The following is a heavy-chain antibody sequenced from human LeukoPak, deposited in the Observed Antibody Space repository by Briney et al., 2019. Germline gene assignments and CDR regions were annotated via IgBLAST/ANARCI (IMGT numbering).Heavy chain of an antibody. CDR1: GGSFSGYY. V-gene: IGHV4-34*01. J-gene: IGHJ5*02. D-gene: IGHD1-26*01. CDR3: ARGYWSGCYAGWFDP. CDR2: INHSGST. Sequence: PETLSLTCAVYGGSFSGYYWSWIRQPPGKGLEWIGEINHSGSTNYNPSLKSRVTISVDTSKNQFSLKLSSVTAADTAVYYCARGYWSGCYAGWFDPWGQGTLVTVSS.